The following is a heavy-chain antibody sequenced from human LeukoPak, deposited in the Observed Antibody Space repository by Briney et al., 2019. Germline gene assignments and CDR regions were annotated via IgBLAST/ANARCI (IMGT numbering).Heavy chain of an antibody. CDR3: ARGVEPQAANTLVY. J-gene: IGHJ4*02. Sequence: PGGPLRLSCAASGFTVITNDMTWVRQAPGKGLEWVSVLYSDGNTKYADSVQGRFTISRDNSKNTLYLEMNSLSPDDTAVYYCARGVEPQAANTLVYWGQGTLVTVSS. CDR2: LYSDGNT. CDR1: GFTVITND. D-gene: IGHD1-14*01. V-gene: IGHV3-53*01.